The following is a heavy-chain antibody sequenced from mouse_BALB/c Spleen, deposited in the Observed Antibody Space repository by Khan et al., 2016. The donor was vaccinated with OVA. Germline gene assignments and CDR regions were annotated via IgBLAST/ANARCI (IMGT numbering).Heavy chain of an antibody. Sequence: VNLMESGPGLVAPSQSLSITCTISGFSLTNYGVHWARQPPGKGLEWLVVIWSDGSTTYNSALKSRLTISKDNSKSQVFLKMNSLQTDDTAVYFCARQPYYHYNIMDYWGQGTSVTVSS. CDR2: IWSDGST. CDR1: GFSLTNYG. CDR3: ARQPYYHYNIMDY. D-gene: IGHD2-10*01. V-gene: IGHV2-6-1*01. J-gene: IGHJ4*01.